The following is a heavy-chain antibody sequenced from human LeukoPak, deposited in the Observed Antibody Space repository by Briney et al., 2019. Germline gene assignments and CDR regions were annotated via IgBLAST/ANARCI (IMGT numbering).Heavy chain of an antibody. CDR2: IYYSGST. Sequence: SETLSLTCTVSGGSISSGGYYWSWIRQHPGKGLEWFGYIYYSGSTYYNPSLKSRVTISVDTSKNQFSLKLSSVTAADTAVYYCARSSYCGGDCYYIDYWGQGTLVTVSS. CDR1: GGSISSGGYY. V-gene: IGHV4-31*03. J-gene: IGHJ4*02. CDR3: ARSSYCGGDCYYIDY. D-gene: IGHD2-21*02.